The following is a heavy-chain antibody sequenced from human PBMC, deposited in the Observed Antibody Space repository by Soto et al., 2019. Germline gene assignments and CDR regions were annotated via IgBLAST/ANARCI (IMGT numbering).Heavy chain of an antibody. Sequence: SEILSLTCAFSGYSLINGHYLAWLRRPPGTGLEWIGSIYHTGTTYYHPSLKSRVTISVDTSKNQFYLKLSYVTAADSAVYYCARTDVVGFYPYFGQGNLVTFS. CDR2: IYHTGTT. CDR3: ARTDVVGFYPY. J-gene: IGHJ4*02. D-gene: IGHD3-10*02. V-gene: IGHV4-38-2*01. CDR1: GYSLINGHY.